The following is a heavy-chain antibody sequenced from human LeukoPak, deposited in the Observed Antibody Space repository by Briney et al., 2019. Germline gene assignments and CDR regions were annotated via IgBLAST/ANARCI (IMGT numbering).Heavy chain of an antibody. CDR1: GFTFGDYV. V-gene: IGHV3-53*01. D-gene: IGHD6-19*01. CDR2: ISNEGAT. Sequence: PGGSLRLSCTASGFTFGDYVMSWVRQAPGKGLESVSVISNEGATYYADSVKGRFSISRDNSKNTVFLQMNSLRAEDTAVYFCVRDSTISGWYELGYWGLGTLVTVSS. J-gene: IGHJ4*02. CDR3: VRDSTISGWYELGY.